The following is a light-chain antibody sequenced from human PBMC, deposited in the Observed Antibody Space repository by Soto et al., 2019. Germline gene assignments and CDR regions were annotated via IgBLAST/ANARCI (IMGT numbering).Light chain of an antibody. V-gene: IGLV2-11*01. CDR3: CSFAGTYPYV. J-gene: IGLJ1*01. CDR1: ITDVGSYNY. Sequence: QSVLTQPRSVSGSPGQSVTISCTGTITDVGSYNYVSWYQQHPGKAPKLMIYDVSERPSGVPDRFSGSKSRNTASLTISGLRAEDEADYYCCSFAGTYPYVFGTGTKVTVL. CDR2: DVS.